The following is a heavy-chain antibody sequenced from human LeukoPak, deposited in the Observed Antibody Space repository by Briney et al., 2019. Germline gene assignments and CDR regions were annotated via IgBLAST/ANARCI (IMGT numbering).Heavy chain of an antibody. CDR2: ITGNGVST. CDR1: GFTFSNYA. Sequence: GGSLRLSCSASGFTFSNYAMHWVRQAPGKGLEFVSAITGNGVSTYYADSVKGRFTISRDNSKNTLYLQMSSLRAEDTAVYYYVKGRGGYYASFDYWGQGTLVTVSS. J-gene: IGHJ4*02. D-gene: IGHD3-10*01. CDR3: VKGRGGYYASFDY. V-gene: IGHV3-64D*06.